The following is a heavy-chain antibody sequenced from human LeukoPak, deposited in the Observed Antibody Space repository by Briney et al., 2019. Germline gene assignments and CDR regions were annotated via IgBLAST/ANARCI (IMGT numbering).Heavy chain of an antibody. D-gene: IGHD1-26*01. V-gene: IGHV3-33*01. Sequence: GGSLRLSCAASGFTFSSYGMHWVRQAPGKGLEWVAVIWYDGSNKYSADSVKGRFTISRDNSKNTLYLQMNSLRAEDTAVYYCAREDGGSYNFDYWGQGTLVTVSS. CDR3: AREDGGSYNFDY. CDR2: IWYDGSNK. CDR1: GFTFSSYG. J-gene: IGHJ4*02.